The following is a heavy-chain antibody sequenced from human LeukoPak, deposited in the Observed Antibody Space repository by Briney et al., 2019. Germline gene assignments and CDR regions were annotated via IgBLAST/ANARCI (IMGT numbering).Heavy chain of an antibody. CDR3: AKDSEYSSGWFDGFDI. CDR1: AFPFSSCW. CDR2: IKQDGSEE. V-gene: IGHV3-7*01. Sequence: GGSLRLSCAASAFPFSSCWMSWVRQAPGKGLEWLANIKQDGSEEYYVDSVKGRFTISRDNAKNSLYLQMNSLRVEDTAVYYCAKDSEYSSGWFDGFDIWGQGAMVTVSP. D-gene: IGHD6-19*01. J-gene: IGHJ3*02.